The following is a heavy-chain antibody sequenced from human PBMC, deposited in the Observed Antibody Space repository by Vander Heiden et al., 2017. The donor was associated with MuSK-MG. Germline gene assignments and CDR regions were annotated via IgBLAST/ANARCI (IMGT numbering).Heavy chain of an antibody. V-gene: IGHV3-30*18. CDR3: AKDRESDVGSRGGVFDF. J-gene: IGHJ3*01. CDR2: ISFDVAKT. Sequence: QAPGKGLEWVAFISFDVAKTFYADSGQGRFSISRDLSTDTLFLQMSNLKVEDTALYFCAKDRESDVGSRGGVFDFWGQGTMVPVSS. D-gene: IGHD1-26*01.